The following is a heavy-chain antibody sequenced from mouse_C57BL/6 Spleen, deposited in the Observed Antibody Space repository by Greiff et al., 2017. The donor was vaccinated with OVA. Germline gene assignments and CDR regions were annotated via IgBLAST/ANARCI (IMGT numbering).Heavy chain of an antibody. CDR2: IDPSDSYT. V-gene: IGHV1-50*01. Sequence: VQLQQPGAELVKPGASVKLSCKASGYTFTSYWMQWVKQRPGQGLEWIGEIDPSDSYTNYNQKFKGKATLTVDTSSSTAYMQLSSLTSEDSAVYYCARYRVKGYFDYWGQGTTLTVSS. CDR1: GYTFTSYW. J-gene: IGHJ2*01. CDR3: ARYRVKGYFDY.